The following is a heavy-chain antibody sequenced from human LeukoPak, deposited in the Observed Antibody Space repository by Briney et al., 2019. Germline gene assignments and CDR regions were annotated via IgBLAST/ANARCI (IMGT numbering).Heavy chain of an antibody. CDR2: ISYDGSNK. Sequence: GGSLRLSCAASGFTFSSYEMNWVRQAPGKGLEWVAVISYDGSNKYYADSVKGRFTISRDNSKNTLYLQMNSLRAEDTAVYYCAKFRYSSSWLLDYWGQGTLVTVSS. CDR1: GFTFSSYE. V-gene: IGHV3-30*18. J-gene: IGHJ4*02. CDR3: AKFRYSSSWLLDY. D-gene: IGHD6-13*01.